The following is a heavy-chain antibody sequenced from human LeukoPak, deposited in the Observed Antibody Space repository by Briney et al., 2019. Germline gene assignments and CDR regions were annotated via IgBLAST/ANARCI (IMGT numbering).Heavy chain of an antibody. CDR2: IYYSGST. CDR1: GGSISSYY. J-gene: IGHJ5*02. Sequence: PSETLSLTCTVSGGSISSYYWSWIRPPPGKGLEWIGYIYYSGSTNYNPSLKSRVTISVDTSKNQFSLKLSSVTAADTAVYYCAVSPYYYGSGSYSPFDPWGQGTLVTVSS. CDR3: AVSPYYYGSGSYSPFDP. V-gene: IGHV4-59*01. D-gene: IGHD3-10*01.